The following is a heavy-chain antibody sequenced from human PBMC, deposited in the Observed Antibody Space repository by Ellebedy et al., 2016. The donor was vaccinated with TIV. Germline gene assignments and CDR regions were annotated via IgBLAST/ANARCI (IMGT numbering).Heavy chain of an antibody. CDR1: GSTFRGYG. CDR2: ISYDGSKK. D-gene: IGHD4-11*01. J-gene: IGHJ4*02. CDR3: ARGGDYRTLDF. Sequence: GGSLRLSXAASGSTFRGYGVHWARQAPGKGLEWVAAISYDGSKKYYADSVKGRFTISRDDSKSTLYLQMDSLKPDDTALYYCARGGDYRTLDFWGQGTLVTVSS. V-gene: IGHV3-30*04.